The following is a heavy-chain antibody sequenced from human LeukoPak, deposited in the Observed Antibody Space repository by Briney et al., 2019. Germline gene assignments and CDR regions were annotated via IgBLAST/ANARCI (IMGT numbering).Heavy chain of an antibody. J-gene: IGHJ4*02. CDR2: ISSNGDNT. V-gene: IGHV3-64*01. CDR1: GFTFSSYA. CDR3: ARAPREGFSGSYHDY. Sequence: GGSLRLSCAVSGFTFSSYAMHWVRQAPGKGLEYVSAISSNGDNTYYANSVKGRFTISRDNSKNTLYLQMASLRGEDTAVYYCARAPREGFSGSYHDYWGQGTLVTVSS. D-gene: IGHD1-26*01.